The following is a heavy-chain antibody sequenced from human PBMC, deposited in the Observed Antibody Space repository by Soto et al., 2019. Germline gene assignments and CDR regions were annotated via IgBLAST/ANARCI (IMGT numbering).Heavy chain of an antibody. V-gene: IGHV3-48*03. CDR1: GFTFSSYE. D-gene: IGHD2-2*03. CDR3: ARGGYCTSTSCNNYYYYGMDV. Sequence: GSLQLACAASGFTFSSYEMNWVRQAPGKGLEWVSYISSSGSTIYYADSVKGRFTISRDNAKNSLYLQMNSLRAEDTAVYYCARGGYCTSTSCNNYYYYGMDVWGQGTKVTVYS. CDR2: ISSSGSTI. J-gene: IGHJ6*02.